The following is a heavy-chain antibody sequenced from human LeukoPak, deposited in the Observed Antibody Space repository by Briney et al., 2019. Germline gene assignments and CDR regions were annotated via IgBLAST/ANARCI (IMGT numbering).Heavy chain of an antibody. CDR1: GFTFSSYS. D-gene: IGHD6-19*01. V-gene: IGHV3-21*01. J-gene: IGHJ4*02. Sequence: GGSLRLSCAASGFTFSSYSMTWVRQAPGKGLEWVSSISSSSSYIYYADSVKGRFTISRDNAKNSLYLQMNSLRAEDTAVYYCARDPGIAVAGTGFCGQGTLVTVSS. CDR2: ISSSSSYI. CDR3: ARDPGIAVAGTGF.